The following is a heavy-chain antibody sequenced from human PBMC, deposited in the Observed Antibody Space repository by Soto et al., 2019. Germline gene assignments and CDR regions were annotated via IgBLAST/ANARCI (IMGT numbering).Heavy chain of an antibody. D-gene: IGHD1-1*01. CDR1: GYTFTSYD. J-gene: IGHJ4*02. Sequence: ASVKVSCKASGYTFTSYDIYWVRQATGQGLEWMGWLNPNTGSSGYAQKFQGRITVTSDTSINTVHMELSSLRSEDTAVYYCARRAETNGWNGFGADKYHFDFWGQGTLVTVSS. CDR2: LNPNTGSS. CDR3: ARRAETNGWNGFGADKYHFDF. V-gene: IGHV1-8*01.